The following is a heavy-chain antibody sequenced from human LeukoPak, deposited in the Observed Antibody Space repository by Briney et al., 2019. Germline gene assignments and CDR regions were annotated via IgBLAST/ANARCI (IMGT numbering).Heavy chain of an antibody. CDR1: GGSISSGGYY. D-gene: IGHD6-13*01. J-gene: IGHJ4*02. Sequence: PSETLSLTCTVSGGSISSGGYYWSWIRQHPGKGLEWIGYIYYSGSTYYNPSLKSRVTISVDTSKNQFPLKLSSVTAADTAVYYCARALYSSSWPFDYWGQGTLVTVSS. V-gene: IGHV4-31*03. CDR2: IYYSGST. CDR3: ARALYSSSWPFDY.